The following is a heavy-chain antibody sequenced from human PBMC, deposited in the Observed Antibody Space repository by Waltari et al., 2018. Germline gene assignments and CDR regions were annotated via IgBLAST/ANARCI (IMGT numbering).Heavy chain of an antibody. Sequence: QLQLQESGPGLVKPSETLSLTCTVSGGSISSSSYYWCWIRQPPGKGLAWIGSSYYSGSTYYNPSLKSRVTISVDTSKNQFSLKLSSVTAADTAVYYCARRAGVVVAATLNWFDPWGQGTLVTVSS. V-gene: IGHV4-39*01. CDR2: SYYSGST. J-gene: IGHJ5*02. D-gene: IGHD2-15*01. CDR3: ARRAGVVVAATLNWFDP. CDR1: GGSISSSSYY.